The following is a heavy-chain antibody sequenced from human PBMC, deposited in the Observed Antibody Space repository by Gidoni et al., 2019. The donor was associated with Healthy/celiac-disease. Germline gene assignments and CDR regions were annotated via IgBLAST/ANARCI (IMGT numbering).Heavy chain of an antibody. Sequence: EVQLLASGGGLVQPGGSLRLSCAASGFTFSSYAMSWVRQAPGKGLEWVSAISGSGGSTYYADSVKGRFTISRDNSKNTLYLQMNSLRAEDTAVYYCAKDLWGSGWYPDAFDIWGQGTMVTVSS. CDR2: ISGSGGST. V-gene: IGHV3-23*01. CDR1: GFTFSSYA. J-gene: IGHJ3*02. CDR3: AKDLWGSGWYPDAFDI. D-gene: IGHD6-19*01.